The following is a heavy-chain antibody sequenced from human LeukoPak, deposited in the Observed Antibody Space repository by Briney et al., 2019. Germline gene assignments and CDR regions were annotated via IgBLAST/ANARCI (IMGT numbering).Heavy chain of an antibody. Sequence: SETLSLTCIVSGGSISSYYWSWIRQPPGKGLEWIGYIYYSGSTNYNPSLESRATISVDTSKKQFSLRLSSVTAADTAVYYCARLEVITMVREVIITEGWFDPWGQGTLVTVSS. D-gene: IGHD3-10*01. CDR3: ARLEVITMVREVIITEGWFDP. CDR1: GGSISSYY. CDR2: IYYSGST. V-gene: IGHV4-59*08. J-gene: IGHJ5*02.